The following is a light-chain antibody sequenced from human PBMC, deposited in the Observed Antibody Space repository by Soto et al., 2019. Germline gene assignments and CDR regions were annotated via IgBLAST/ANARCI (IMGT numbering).Light chain of an antibody. V-gene: IGKV3-20*01. CDR3: HQHGGPPEA. CDR2: RAS. Sequence: GLSKSRGTVPLFPGIIRNISCRASQTVNNNYVAWYQQKPGQAPRLLIFRASNKATGIPDRFSGSGSGTEFILTISALEPEDPGTHHSHQHGGPPEAFSPGTKVDIK. CDR1: QTVNNNY. J-gene: IGKJ1*01.